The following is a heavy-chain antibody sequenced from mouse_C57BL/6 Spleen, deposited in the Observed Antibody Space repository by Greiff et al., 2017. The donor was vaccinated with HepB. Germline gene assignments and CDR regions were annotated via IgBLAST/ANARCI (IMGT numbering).Heavy chain of an antibody. Sequence: VKLQESGPELVKPGASVKISCKASGYAFSSSWMNWVKQRPGKGLEWIGRIYPGDGDTNYNGKFKGKATLTADKSSSTAYMQLSSLTSEDSAVYFCARSYYSIPFAYWGQGTLVTVSA. D-gene: IGHD2-5*01. J-gene: IGHJ3*01. CDR1: GYAFSSSW. V-gene: IGHV1-82*01. CDR2: IYPGDGDT. CDR3: ARSYYSIPFAY.